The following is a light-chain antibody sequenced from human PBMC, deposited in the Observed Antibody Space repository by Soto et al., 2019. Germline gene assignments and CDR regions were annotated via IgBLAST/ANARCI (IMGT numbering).Light chain of an antibody. V-gene: IGKV3-15*01. CDR2: DAS. CDR3: PQYHYWWS. Sequence: EMVMTQSPATLSVSAGERATLSCRASQSVKSNLAWYQQKPGQPPTLLIYDASARATDIPARFGGSGSGTDFTLTISSLQTEDSAVYYCPQYHYWWSFGQGTKVEVK. CDR1: QSVKSN. J-gene: IGKJ1*01.